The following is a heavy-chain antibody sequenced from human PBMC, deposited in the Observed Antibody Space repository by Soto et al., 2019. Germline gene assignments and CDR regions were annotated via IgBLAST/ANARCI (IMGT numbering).Heavy chain of an antibody. CDR3: ARDRVYFYDNSGYYNFDY. D-gene: IGHD3-22*01. CDR2: VSYDGSNQ. J-gene: IGHJ4*02. V-gene: IGHV3-30-3*01. CDR1: GFIFSNYA. Sequence: QVQLVESGGGVVQPGRSLRVSCAASGFIFSNYAMHWVRQAPGKGLEWVAVVSYDGSNQFYAESVKGLFTISRDSSKTTLYLQRNNLREEYTAVYYCARDRVYFYDNSGYYNFDYWGPGTLVILSS.